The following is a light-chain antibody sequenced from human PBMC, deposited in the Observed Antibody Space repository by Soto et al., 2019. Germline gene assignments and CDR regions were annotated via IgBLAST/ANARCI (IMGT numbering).Light chain of an antibody. J-gene: IGKJ5*01. Sequence: EFVLTQSPVTLSLSAGQRATLSCRASQSFRGLLAWYQQKPGQAPRXLIYDAYNRATGIPPRFSGSGSGTDFTLTISSLETEDSAVYYCQQRHMWPITFGQGTRLEIK. CDR2: DAY. CDR3: QQRHMWPIT. CDR1: QSFRGL. V-gene: IGKV3-11*01.